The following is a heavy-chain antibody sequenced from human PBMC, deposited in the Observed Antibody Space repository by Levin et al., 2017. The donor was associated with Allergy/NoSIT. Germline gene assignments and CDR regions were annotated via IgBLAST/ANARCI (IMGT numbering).Heavy chain of an antibody. CDR1: GYTFAAYY. Sequence: AASVKVSCKASGYTFAAYYTHWVRQAPGQGLEWMGCVNHKNGGTNYAPKFQGRVTMTRDTSINTAYMELTGLISDDTAVYYCARDPETPMAIDYWGQGSLVTVSS. CDR3: ARDPETPMAIDY. D-gene: IGHD3-10*01. CDR2: VNHKNGGT. V-gene: IGHV1-2*02. J-gene: IGHJ4*02.